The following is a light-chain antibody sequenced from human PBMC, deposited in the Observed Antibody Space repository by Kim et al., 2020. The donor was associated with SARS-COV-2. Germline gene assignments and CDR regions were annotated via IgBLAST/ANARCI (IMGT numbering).Light chain of an antibody. V-gene: IGKV1-12*01. CDR3: QQANSFPHT. CDR2: EAS. J-gene: IGKJ2*01. CDR1: QSISSS. Sequence: DIQMTQSPSSVSASVGDRVTITCRASQSISSSLIWYQHRPGKAPKLLINEASSLQSGVPSRFSGSGSGTDFTLTISSLQPEDFATYYCQQANSFPHTFGQGTKLEIK.